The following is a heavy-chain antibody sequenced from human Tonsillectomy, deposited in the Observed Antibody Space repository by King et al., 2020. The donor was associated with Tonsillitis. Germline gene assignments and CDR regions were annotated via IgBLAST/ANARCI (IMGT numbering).Heavy chain of an antibody. CDR2: IIPILGIA. Sequence: VQLVQSGAEVKKPGSSVKVSCKASGGTFSNYAISWVRQAPGQGLEWMGRIIPILGIANYAQKFQGRVTITADKSTSTAYMELSSLRSEDTAVYYCATTPRTVTTYYYYYYYMDVWGKGTTVTVSS. D-gene: IGHD4-11*01. J-gene: IGHJ6*03. CDR3: ATTPRTVTTYYYYYYYMDV. CDR1: GGTFSNYA. V-gene: IGHV1-69*09.